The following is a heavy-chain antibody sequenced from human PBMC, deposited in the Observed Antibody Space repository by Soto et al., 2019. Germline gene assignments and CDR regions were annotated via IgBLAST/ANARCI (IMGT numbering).Heavy chain of an antibody. CDR1: GFTFSSYG. Sequence: QVQLVESGGGVVQPGRSLRLSCAASGFTFSSYGMHWVRQAPGKGLEWVAAISYDGSNKYYADSVKGRFTISRDNSKNTLYLQMNSLRAEDTAVYYCAKDRVVGAPYGMDVWGQGTTVTVSS. CDR2: ISYDGSNK. CDR3: AKDRVVGAPYGMDV. J-gene: IGHJ6*02. D-gene: IGHD1-26*01. V-gene: IGHV3-30*18.